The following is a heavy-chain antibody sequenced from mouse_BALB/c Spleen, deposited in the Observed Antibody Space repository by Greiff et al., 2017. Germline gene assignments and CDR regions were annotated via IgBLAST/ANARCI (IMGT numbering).Heavy chain of an antibody. CDR1: GFTFSDFY. CDR3: ARDAGGNYGYWYFDV. Sequence: EVKLMESGGGLVQPGGSLRLSCATSGFTFSDFYMEWVRQPPGKRLEWIAASRNKANDYTTEYSASVKGRFIVSRDTSQSILYLQMNALRAEDTAIYYCARDAGGNYGYWYFDVWGAGTTVTVSS. V-gene: IGHV7-1*02. J-gene: IGHJ1*01. D-gene: IGHD2-1*01. CDR2: SRNKANDYTT.